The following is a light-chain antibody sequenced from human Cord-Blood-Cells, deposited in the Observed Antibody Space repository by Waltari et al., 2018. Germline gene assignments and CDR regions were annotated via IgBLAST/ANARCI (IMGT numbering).Light chain of an antibody. CDR3: AAWDDSLSGWV. J-gene: IGLJ3*02. Sequence: QSVLTQPPSASGTPGQRVTISCSGSSSNIGSNYVHWYQQPPGTAPKLLIYRNNQRPSGVPDRFSGSKSGTSASLAISGLRSEDEADYYCAAWDDSLSGWVFGGGTKLTVL. CDR2: RNN. CDR1: SSNIGSNY. V-gene: IGLV1-47*01.